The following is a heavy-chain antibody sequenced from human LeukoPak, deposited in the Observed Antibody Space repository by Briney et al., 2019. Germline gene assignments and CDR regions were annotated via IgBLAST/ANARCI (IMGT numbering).Heavy chain of an antibody. CDR1: GDSITSFY. J-gene: IGHJ4*02. CDR2: IYYTGET. Sequence: SETLFLTCTVSGDSITSFYWSWIRQSPGKGLEYLGYIYYTGETNYNPSLRSRLTMSLDTSRNQFSLKLTSVTAADTAVYFCAKTARVAAHWGQGILVTVSS. V-gene: IGHV4-59*08. D-gene: IGHD2-15*01. CDR3: AKTARVAAH.